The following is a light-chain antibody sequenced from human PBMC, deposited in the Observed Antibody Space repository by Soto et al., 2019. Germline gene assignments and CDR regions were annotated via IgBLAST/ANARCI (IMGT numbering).Light chain of an antibody. V-gene: IGKV1-13*02. Sequence: ALQLTPSPSSLSASVGDSVTITCRASQDIRGALAWYQQKPGKPPKVLIYDVSSLQSGVPSRFSGSSAGTDSTLTISGLQPEDIATYYCQQFNSYPFMFGQGTRLDIK. CDR3: QQFNSYPFM. CDR1: QDIRGA. CDR2: DVS. J-gene: IGKJ5*01.